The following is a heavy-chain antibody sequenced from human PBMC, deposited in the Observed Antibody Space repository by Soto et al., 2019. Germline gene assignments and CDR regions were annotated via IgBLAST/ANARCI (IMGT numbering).Heavy chain of an antibody. CDR1: GGSISSGGYY. CDR2: IYYSGST. CDR3: ARHLRRGPVVKGMDV. V-gene: IGHV4-31*03. Sequence: SETLSLTCTVSGGSISSGGYYWSWIRQHPGKGLEWIGYIYYSGSTYYNPSLKSRVTISVDKSKNQFSLKLSSVTAADTAVYYCARHLRRGPVVKGMDVWGQGTTVTVSS. J-gene: IGHJ6*02. D-gene: IGHD3-10*01.